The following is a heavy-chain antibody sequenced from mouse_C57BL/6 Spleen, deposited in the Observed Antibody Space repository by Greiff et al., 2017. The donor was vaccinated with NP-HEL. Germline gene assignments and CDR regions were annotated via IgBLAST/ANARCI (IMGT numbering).Heavy chain of an antibody. CDR2: IWSGGST. Sequence: QVQLQQSGPGLVQPSQSLSITCTVSGFSLTSYGVHWVRQSPGKGLEWLGVIWSGGSTDYNAAFISRLSISKDNSKSQVFFKMNSLQADDTATYYCARKGSSTVMGAMDYWGQGTSVTVSS. V-gene: IGHV2-2*01. CDR1: GFSLTSYG. D-gene: IGHD1-1*01. J-gene: IGHJ4*01. CDR3: ARKGSSTVMGAMDY.